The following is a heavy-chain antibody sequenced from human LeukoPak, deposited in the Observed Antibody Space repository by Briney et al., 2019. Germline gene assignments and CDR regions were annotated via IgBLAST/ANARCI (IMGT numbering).Heavy chain of an antibody. Sequence: SETLSLTCAVYGGSFSGYYWSWIRQPPGKGLEWIGEINHSGSTNYNPSLKSRVTISVDTSKNQSSLKLSSVTAADTAVYYCARLSVAGYYFDYWGQGTLVTVSS. J-gene: IGHJ4*02. D-gene: IGHD6-19*01. CDR1: GGSFSGYY. V-gene: IGHV4-34*01. CDR2: INHSGST. CDR3: ARLSVAGYYFDY.